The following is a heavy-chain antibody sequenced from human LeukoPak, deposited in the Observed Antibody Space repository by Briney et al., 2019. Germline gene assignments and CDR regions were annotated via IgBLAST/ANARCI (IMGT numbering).Heavy chain of an antibody. CDR3: ARGPRYCYDSSGSIFMDV. CDR2: INHSGST. V-gene: IGHV4-34*01. J-gene: IGHJ6*03. Sequence: SETLSLTCAVYGGSFSGYYWSWIRQPPGKGLEWIGEINHSGSTNYHPSLKSRVTISVDTSKNQFSLKLSSVTAADTAVYYCARGPRYCYDSSGSIFMDVWGKGTTVTVSS. D-gene: IGHD3-22*01. CDR1: GGSFSGYY.